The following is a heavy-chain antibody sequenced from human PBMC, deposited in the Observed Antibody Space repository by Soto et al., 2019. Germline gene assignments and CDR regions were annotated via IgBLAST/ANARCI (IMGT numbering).Heavy chain of an antibody. CDR1: GGSVSSGSYY. CDR3: ARAPLTDYYDSSGYYHPSNVNYHYYGLDV. Sequence: PSETLSLTCTVSGGSVSSGSYYWSWIRQPPGKGLEWIGYIYYSGSTNYNPSLKSRITISVDTSKNQFSLKLSSVTAADTAVYYCARAPLTDYYDSSGYYHPSNVNYHYYGLDVWGQGTTVTVSS. CDR2: IYYSGST. V-gene: IGHV4-61*01. D-gene: IGHD3-22*01. J-gene: IGHJ6*02.